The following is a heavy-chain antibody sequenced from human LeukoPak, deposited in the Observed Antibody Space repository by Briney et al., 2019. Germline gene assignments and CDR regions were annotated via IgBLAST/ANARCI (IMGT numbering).Heavy chain of an antibody. J-gene: IGHJ4*02. CDR3: ARSGSSWYYFDY. Sequence: GGSLRLSSAASGFTFSNYALNWVRQAPGKGLEWVSYISSGGTTIYYADSVKGRFTFSRDNAKNSLYLQMNSLRAEDTAVYYCARSGSSWYYFDYWGQGTLVTVSS. D-gene: IGHD6-13*01. CDR2: ISSGGTTI. V-gene: IGHV3-48*03. CDR1: GFTFSNYA.